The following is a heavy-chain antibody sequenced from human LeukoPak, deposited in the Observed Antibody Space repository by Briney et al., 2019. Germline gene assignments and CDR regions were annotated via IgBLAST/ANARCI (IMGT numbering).Heavy chain of an antibody. CDR2: ITSSGSTI. J-gene: IGHJ2*01. Sequence: PGGSLRLSCAASGFPFSDYYMSWIRQAPGKGLEGVSYITSSGSTIYYADSVKGRFTIFKDNAKNPLYLQMNSLRAEDTAVYYCARDLVSSHWYFDLWGRGTLVTVSS. V-gene: IGHV3-11*04. CDR1: GFPFSDYY. CDR3: ARDLVSSHWYFDL. D-gene: IGHD3-9*01.